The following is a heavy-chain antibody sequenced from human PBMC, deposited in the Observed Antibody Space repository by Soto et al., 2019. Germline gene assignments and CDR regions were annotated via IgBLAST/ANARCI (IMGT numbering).Heavy chain of an antibody. CDR1: GFTFSRYG. CDR2: ISYDGSNK. CDR3: AKGHDSSGYYYYYYYGMDV. J-gene: IGHJ6*02. V-gene: IGHV3-30*18. Sequence: QVQLVESGGGVVQPGRSLRLSCAASGFTFSRYGMHWVRQAPGKGLEWVAVISYDGSNKYYADSVKGRFTISRDNSKNXLXPQMNSLRAEDTAVYYCAKGHDSSGYYYYYYYGMDVWGQGTTVTVSS. D-gene: IGHD3-22*01.